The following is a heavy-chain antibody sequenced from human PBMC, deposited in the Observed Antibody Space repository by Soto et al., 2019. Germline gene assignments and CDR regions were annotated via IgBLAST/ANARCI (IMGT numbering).Heavy chain of an antibody. Sequence: ASVKVSCKASGYTFTSYAMHWVRQAPGQRLEWMAWINAGNGNTKYSQKFQGRVTITRDTSASTAYMDPVDTATYYCAHRPLRRPGQREDWFDPWGQGTLVTVSS. D-gene: IGHD5-18*01. CDR3: RRPGQREDWFDP. V-gene: IGHV1-3*01. CDR1: GYTFTSYA. J-gene: IGHJ5*02. CDR2: INAGNGNT.